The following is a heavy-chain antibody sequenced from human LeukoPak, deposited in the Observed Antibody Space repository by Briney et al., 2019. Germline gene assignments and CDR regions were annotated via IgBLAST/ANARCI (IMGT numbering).Heavy chain of an antibody. CDR2: IYSDGSRT. CDR1: GFTLNSNW. V-gene: IGHV3-74*01. CDR3: ARSGRGGAFDI. J-gene: IGHJ3*02. Sequence: GGSLRLSCAGSGFTLNSNWMHWVRQGPGKGLVWVSRIYSDGSRTNYADSVKGRFTISGDNAKNTLYLQMNSLRAEDTAVYYCARSGRGGAFDIWGQGTMVTVSS. D-gene: IGHD1-26*01.